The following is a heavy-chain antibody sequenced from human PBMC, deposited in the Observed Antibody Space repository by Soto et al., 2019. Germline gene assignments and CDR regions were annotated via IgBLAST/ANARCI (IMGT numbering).Heavy chain of an antibody. D-gene: IGHD1-1*01. CDR2: IYYSGST. CDR3: ARVGNTLYYHYYYGMDV. Sequence: PSETLSLTCTVSGGSISSSSYYWGWIRQPPGKGLEWIGSIYYSGSTYYNPSLKSRVTISVDTSKNQFSLKLSSVTAADTAVYYCARVGNTLYYHYYYGMDVWGQGTTVTVSS. V-gene: IGHV4-39*07. J-gene: IGHJ6*02. CDR1: GGSISSSSYY.